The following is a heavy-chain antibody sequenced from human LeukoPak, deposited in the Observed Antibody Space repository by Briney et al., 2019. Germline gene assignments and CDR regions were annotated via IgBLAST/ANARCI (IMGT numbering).Heavy chain of an antibody. Sequence: SETLSLTCAVYGGSFSGYYWSWIRQPPGKGLEWIGEINHSGSTNYNPSLKSRVTMSVDRSKNQFSLKLSSVTAADTAVYYCARDQGSVYSSSWTSSYYYGLDVWGRGTTVTVSS. CDR2: INHSGST. V-gene: IGHV4-34*01. CDR3: ARDQGSVYSSSWTSSYYYGLDV. CDR1: GGSFSGYY. J-gene: IGHJ6*02. D-gene: IGHD6-13*01.